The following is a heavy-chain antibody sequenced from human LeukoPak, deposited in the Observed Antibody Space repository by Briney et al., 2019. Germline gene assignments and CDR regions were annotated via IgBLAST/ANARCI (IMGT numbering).Heavy chain of an antibody. Sequence: SETLSLTCTVYGGSFSGYYWSWIRQPPGKGLEWIGEINQSGSTNYNPSLKSRLTISVDTSKNQFSLKLSSVTAADTAVYYCAREIKDYYDSSGPSVAFDIWGQGTMVTVSS. CDR1: GGSFSGYY. D-gene: IGHD3-22*01. J-gene: IGHJ3*02. CDR3: AREIKDYYDSSGPSVAFDI. CDR2: INQSGST. V-gene: IGHV4-34*01.